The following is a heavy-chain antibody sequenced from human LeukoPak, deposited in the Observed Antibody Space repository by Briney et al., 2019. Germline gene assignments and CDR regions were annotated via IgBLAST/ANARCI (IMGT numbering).Heavy chain of an antibody. J-gene: IGHJ4*02. V-gene: IGHV3-7*01. CDR1: GFTFSSEW. CDR3: ARGSAGVAATRESQNDY. Sequence: GGSLRLSCAASGFTFSSEWMSWVRQAPGKGLEWVANIKQDGSEMYYVDSVKGRFTISRDNAKNSLYLQMNSLRAEDTAVYYCARGSAGVAATRESQNDYWGQGTLVTVSS. D-gene: IGHD2-15*01. CDR2: IKQDGSEM.